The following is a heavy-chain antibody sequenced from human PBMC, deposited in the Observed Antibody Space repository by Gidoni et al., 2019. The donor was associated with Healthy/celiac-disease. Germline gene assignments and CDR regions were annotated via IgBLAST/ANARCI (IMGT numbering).Heavy chain of an antibody. CDR3: AKVESGPY. Sequence: EVQLVESGGSLVQPGGSLRLHCADSGFTFSSYAMRVVRQAPGKGLGWVSAISGSGGSTYYADSVKGRFTISRDNSKNTLYLQMNSLRAEDTAVYYCAKVESGPYWGQGTLVTVSS. V-gene: IGHV3-23*04. J-gene: IGHJ4*02. CDR2: ISGSGGST. D-gene: IGHD2-8*02. CDR1: GFTFSSYA.